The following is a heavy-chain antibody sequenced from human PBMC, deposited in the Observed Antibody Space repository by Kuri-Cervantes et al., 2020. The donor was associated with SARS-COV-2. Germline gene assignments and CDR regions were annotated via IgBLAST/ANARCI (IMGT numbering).Heavy chain of an antibody. CDR1: GFTFSSYW. V-gene: IGHV3-74*01. Sequence: GGSLRLSCAASGFTFSSYWMHWVRQAPGKGLVWVSRINSDGSSTSYADSVKGRFTISRDNSKNTLYLQMNSLRAEDTAVYYCAKEASRGYSYGWVYYYYGMDVWGQGTTVTVSS. CDR2: INSDGSST. J-gene: IGHJ6*02. CDR3: AKEASRGYSYGWVYYYYGMDV. D-gene: IGHD5-18*01.